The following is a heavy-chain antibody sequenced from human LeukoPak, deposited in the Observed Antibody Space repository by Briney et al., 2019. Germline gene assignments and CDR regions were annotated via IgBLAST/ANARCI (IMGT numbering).Heavy chain of an antibody. J-gene: IGHJ3*02. Sequence: GSSVKVSCKASGGTFSSYAISWVRQAPGQGLEWMGGIIPIFGTANHAQKFQGRVTITADESTSTAYMELSSLRSEDTAVYYCARDRGLPDTAMVTSAFDIWGQGTMVTVSS. D-gene: IGHD5-18*01. CDR2: IIPIFGTA. CDR1: GGTFSSYA. CDR3: ARDRGLPDTAMVTSAFDI. V-gene: IGHV1-69*01.